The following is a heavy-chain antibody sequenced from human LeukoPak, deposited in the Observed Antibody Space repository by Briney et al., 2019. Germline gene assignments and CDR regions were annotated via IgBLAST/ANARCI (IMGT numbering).Heavy chain of an antibody. V-gene: IGHV4-39*01. CDR3: ARANSPTYYDYIWGSYRFFDY. Sequence: PSETLSLTCTVSGSSISSSSYYWGWIRQPPGKGLEWIGSIYYSGSTYYNPSLKSRVTISVDTSKNQFSLKLSSVTAADTAVYYCARANSPTYYDYIWGSYRFFDYWGQGTLVTVSS. CDR2: IYYSGST. CDR1: GSSISSSSYY. D-gene: IGHD3-16*02. J-gene: IGHJ4*02.